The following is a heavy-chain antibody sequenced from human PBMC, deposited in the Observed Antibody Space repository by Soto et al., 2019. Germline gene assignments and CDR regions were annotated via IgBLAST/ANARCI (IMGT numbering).Heavy chain of an antibody. Sequence: QVQLVQSGAEVKKPGSSVKVSCKASGGTFSSYAISWVRQAPGHGLEWMGGIIHIFGTANYAQKFQGRVMLTAEESTSTDYMEMSSLSSEDTAGSYCARYQYCSSTSCGFYYGMDVWLQGTTVTVS. D-gene: IGHD2-2*01. J-gene: IGHJ6*02. CDR1: GGTFSSYA. CDR2: IIHIFGTA. V-gene: IGHV1-69*01. CDR3: ARYQYCSSTSCGFYYGMDV.